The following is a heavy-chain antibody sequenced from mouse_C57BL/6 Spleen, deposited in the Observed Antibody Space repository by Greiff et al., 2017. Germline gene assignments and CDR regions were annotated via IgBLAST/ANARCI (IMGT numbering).Heavy chain of an antibody. CDR3: ARYYYYGSSYYAMDY. D-gene: IGHD1-1*01. CDR2: IYPGDGDT. J-gene: IGHJ4*01. V-gene: IGHV1-80*01. CDR1: GYAFSSYW. Sequence: QVQLQQSGAELVKPGASVKISCKASGYAFSSYWMNWVKQRPGKGLEWIGQIYPGDGDTNYNGKFKGKATLTADKSSSTAYMQLSSLTSEDSAVYFCARYYYYGSSYYAMDYWGQGTSVTVSS.